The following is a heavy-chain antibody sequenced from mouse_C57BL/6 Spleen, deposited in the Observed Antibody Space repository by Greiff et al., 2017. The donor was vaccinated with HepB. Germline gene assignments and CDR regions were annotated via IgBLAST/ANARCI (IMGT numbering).Heavy chain of an antibody. J-gene: IGHJ4*01. CDR1: GYTFTDYE. Sequence: VKLQESGAELVRPGASVTLSCKASGYTFTDYEMHWVKQTPVHGLEWIGAIDPETGGTAYNQKFKGKAILTADKSSSTAYMELRSLTSEDSAVYYCTGGNYRYAMDYWGQGTSVTVSS. CDR3: TGGNYRYAMDY. V-gene: IGHV1-15*01. CDR2: IDPETGGT. D-gene: IGHD2-1*01.